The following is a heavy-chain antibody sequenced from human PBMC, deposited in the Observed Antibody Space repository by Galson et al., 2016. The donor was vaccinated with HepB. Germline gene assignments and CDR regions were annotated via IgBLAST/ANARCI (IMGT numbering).Heavy chain of an antibody. CDR3: AGQGLGRAGERDIH. CDR2: INTSGRT. Sequence: TLSLTCNVSDDSLSSGSYFCNWIRQPAGQGLEWIGRINTSGRTNYNPSLKSRVTISVDTSKNQFSLSLSSMAAADTAVYYCAGQGLGRAGERDIHWGQGTLVTVSS. D-gene: IGHD4-17*01. CDR1: DDSLSSGSYF. V-gene: IGHV4-61*02. J-gene: IGHJ4*02.